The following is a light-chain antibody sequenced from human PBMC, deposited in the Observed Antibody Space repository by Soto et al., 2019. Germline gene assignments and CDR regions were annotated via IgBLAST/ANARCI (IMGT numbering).Light chain of an antibody. CDR1: QSISSN. V-gene: IGKV1-9*01. CDR3: QQLNSYPPT. Sequence: DIQMTQSPSSLSASVGDRVTITCRASQSISSNLNWYQQKPGKVHQXLIYAASTLQSGVPSRFSGSGSGTELTITISSLQPEDFETYYCQQLNSYPPTFGQGTRLEIK. J-gene: IGKJ5*01. CDR2: AAS.